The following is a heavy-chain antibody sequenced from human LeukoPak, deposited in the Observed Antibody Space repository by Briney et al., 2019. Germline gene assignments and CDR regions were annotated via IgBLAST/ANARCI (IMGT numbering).Heavy chain of an antibody. V-gene: IGHV3-23*01. D-gene: IGHD4/OR15-4a*01. CDR2: ISGNSGAT. Sequence: GGSLRLSCATSGFTFSSYPMSWVRQAPGRGLEWVSVISGNSGATYYADSVKGRFTISRDNAKNTVYLQMNSLRAEDTAVYYCAKSRMTIMTHAGMDVWGKGTTVTISS. CDR3: AKSRMTIMTHAGMDV. J-gene: IGHJ6*04. CDR1: GFTFSSYP.